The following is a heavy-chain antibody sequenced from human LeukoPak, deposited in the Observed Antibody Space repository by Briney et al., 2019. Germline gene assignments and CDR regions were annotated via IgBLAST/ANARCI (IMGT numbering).Heavy chain of an antibody. CDR3: AKDIVDKWELLLDAFDI. CDR1: GFTFSSYW. J-gene: IGHJ3*02. D-gene: IGHD1-26*01. Sequence: GGSLRLSCAASGFTFSSYWMHWVRQAPGKGLVWVSRINSDGSSTSYADSVKGRFTISRDNSKNSLYLQMNSLRTEDTALYYCAKDIVDKWELLLDAFDIWGQGTMVTVSS. V-gene: IGHV3-74*01. CDR2: INSDGSST.